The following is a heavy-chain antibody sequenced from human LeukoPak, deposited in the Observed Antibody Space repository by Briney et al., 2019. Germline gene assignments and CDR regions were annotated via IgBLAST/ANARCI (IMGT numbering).Heavy chain of an antibody. CDR2: IYPGDSDT. J-gene: IGHJ6*02. Sequence: GESLKISCKGSGYSFTSYWIGWVRQMPGKGLEWMGIIYPGDSDTRYSPSFQGQVTISADKSISTAYLQWSSLKASDTAMYYCARSGHSSSWYLSGAPMDVWGQGTTVTVSS. D-gene: IGHD6-13*01. V-gene: IGHV5-51*01. CDR3: ARSGHSSSWYLSGAPMDV. CDR1: GYSFTSYW.